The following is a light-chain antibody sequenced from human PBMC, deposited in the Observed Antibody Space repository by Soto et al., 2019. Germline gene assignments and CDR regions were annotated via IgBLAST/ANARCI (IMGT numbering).Light chain of an antibody. CDR3: SSYTCSSTRVV. V-gene: IGLV2-14*01. Sequence: QAVVTQPASVSGSPGQSITISCTGTSSDVGGYNYVSWYQQHPGKAPKLMIYEVSNRPSGVSNRFSGSKSGNTASLTISGLQAEDEADYYCSSYTCSSTRVVFGGGTKLTVL. J-gene: IGLJ2*01. CDR2: EVS. CDR1: SSDVGGYNY.